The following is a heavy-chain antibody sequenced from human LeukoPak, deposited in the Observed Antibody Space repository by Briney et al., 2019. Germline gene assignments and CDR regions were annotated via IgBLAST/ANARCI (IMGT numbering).Heavy chain of an antibody. CDR1: GFTFSSYG. CDR2: ISYDGSNK. Sequence: GGSLRLSCAASGFTFSSYGMHWVRQAPGKGLEWVAVISYDGSNKYYADSVKGRFTISRDNSKNTLHLQMNSLRAEDTAVYYCAGGYCSGGSCYSNFDYWGQGTLVTVSS. D-gene: IGHD2-15*01. J-gene: IGHJ4*02. V-gene: IGHV3-30*03. CDR3: AGGYCSGGSCYSNFDY.